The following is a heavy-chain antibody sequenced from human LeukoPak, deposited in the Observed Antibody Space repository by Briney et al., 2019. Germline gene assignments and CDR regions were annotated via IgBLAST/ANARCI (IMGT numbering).Heavy chain of an antibody. CDR2: IYTSGST. Sequence: SETLSLTCTVSGNSFGDYYWSWIRHPPGKGLEWSWRIYTSGSTTYNPSLTSRGPISVDTCKSQISLNLMSVTAAAPGLCYFTRDTETTGEIKFAPWGQGTLVTVSS. D-gene: IGHD4-17*01. J-gene: IGHJ5*02. V-gene: IGHV4-4*07. CDR1: GNSFGDYY. CDR3: TRDTETTGEIKFAP.